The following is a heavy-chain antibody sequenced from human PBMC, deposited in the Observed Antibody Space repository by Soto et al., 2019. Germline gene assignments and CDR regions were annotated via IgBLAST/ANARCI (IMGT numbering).Heavy chain of an antibody. CDR2: MNPNSDNT. V-gene: IGHV1-8*01. D-gene: IGHD3-16*01. Sequence: QVQLVQSGAEVKKPGASVKVSCKASGYTFTSYDINWVRQATGQGLEWMGWMNPNSDNTGYAQKFQGRLTMTRNTPKTTSHRELSSRRPEDPAVYYCATERGGGYFDYWGQGILVTVSS. J-gene: IGHJ4*02. CDR1: GYTFTSYD. CDR3: ATERGGGYFDY.